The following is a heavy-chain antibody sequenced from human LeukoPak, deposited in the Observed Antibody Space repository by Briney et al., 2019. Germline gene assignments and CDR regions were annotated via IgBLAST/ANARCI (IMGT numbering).Heavy chain of an antibody. Sequence: ASVKVSCKASGYTFTNSFIHWVRQAPGQGLEWRGMINPSGGDTAYPQKFQGRVTMTRDTSTSTVYMELISLTSEDTAMYYCARDKSGGSHKWFDPWGQGTLVTVSS. CDR3: ARDKSGGSHKWFDP. J-gene: IGHJ5*02. D-gene: IGHD2-15*01. CDR1: GYTFTNSF. CDR2: INPSGGDT. V-gene: IGHV1-46*01.